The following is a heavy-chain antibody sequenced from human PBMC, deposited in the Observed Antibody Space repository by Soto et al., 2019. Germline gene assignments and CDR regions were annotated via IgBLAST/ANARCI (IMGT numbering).Heavy chain of an antibody. CDR3: ARFGNNIIRSFDY. J-gene: IGHJ4*02. CDR2: IYYSGST. D-gene: IGHD3-3*01. V-gene: IGHV4-31*03. CDR1: GGSISSGGYY. Sequence: SETLSLTCTVSGGSISSGGYYWSWIRQHPGKGLEWIGYIYYSGSTYYNPSLKSRVTISVDTSKNQFSLKLSSVTAADTAVYYCARFGNNIIRSFDYWGQGTLVTVSS.